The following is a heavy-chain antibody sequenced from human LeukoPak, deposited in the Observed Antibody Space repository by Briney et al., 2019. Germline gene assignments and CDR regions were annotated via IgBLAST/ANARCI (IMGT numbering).Heavy chain of an antibody. CDR2: INPNSGST. CDR3: ARGFSSWYLSPYYLEY. CDR1: GYTFTGYY. J-gene: IGHJ4*02. D-gene: IGHD6-13*01. V-gene: IGHV1-2*02. Sequence: ASVKVSCKASGYTFTGYYMHWVRQAPGQALEWMGWINPNSGSTNYAQKFQDRVTMTRDTSITTAYMEQSRLRSDDTAVYYCARGFSSWYLSPYYLEYCGQGTPGTVSS.